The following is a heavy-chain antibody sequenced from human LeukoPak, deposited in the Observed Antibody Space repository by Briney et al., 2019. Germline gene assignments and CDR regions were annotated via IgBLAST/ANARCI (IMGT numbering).Heavy chain of an antibody. Sequence: PSETLSLTCAVYGGSFSGYYWSWIRQPPGKGLEWIGEINHSGSTNYNPSLKSRVTISVDTSKNQFSLKLSSVTAADTAMYYCAKSNGYDLIDYWGQGTLVTVSS. J-gene: IGHJ4*02. V-gene: IGHV4-34*01. CDR1: GGSFSGYY. CDR3: AKSNGYDLIDY. D-gene: IGHD5-12*01. CDR2: INHSGST.